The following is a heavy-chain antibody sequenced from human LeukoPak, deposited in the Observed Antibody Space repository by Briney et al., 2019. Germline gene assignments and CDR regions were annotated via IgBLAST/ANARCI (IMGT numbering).Heavy chain of an antibody. CDR1: GGSFSGYD. CDR3: AQTEWELPFDY. Sequence: SETLSLTCAVYGGSFSGYDWSWIRQPPGKGLEWIGEINHSGSTNYNPSLKSRVTISVDTSKNQFSLKLSSVTAADTAVYYCAQTEWELPFDYWGQGTLVTVSS. V-gene: IGHV4-34*01. J-gene: IGHJ4*02. CDR2: INHSGST. D-gene: IGHD1-26*01.